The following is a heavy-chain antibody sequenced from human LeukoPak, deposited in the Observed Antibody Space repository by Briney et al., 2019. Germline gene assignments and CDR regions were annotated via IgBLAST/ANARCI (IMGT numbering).Heavy chain of an antibody. Sequence: SETLSLTCTVSGGSISSYYWSWIRQPPGKGLEWIGYIYYSGSTNYNPSLKGRVTISVDTSKNQFSLKLSSVTAADTAVYYCARQVVVVPTYYFDYWGQGTLVTVSS. CDR3: ARQVVVVPTYYFDY. CDR2: IYYSGST. V-gene: IGHV4-59*08. D-gene: IGHD3-22*01. J-gene: IGHJ4*02. CDR1: GGSISSYY.